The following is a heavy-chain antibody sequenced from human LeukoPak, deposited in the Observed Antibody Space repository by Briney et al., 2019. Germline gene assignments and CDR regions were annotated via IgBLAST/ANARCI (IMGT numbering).Heavy chain of an antibody. V-gene: IGHV4-61*01. CDR1: GGSVSSGSYY. Sequence: KPSETLSLTCTVSGGSVSSGSYYWSWIRQPPGKGLEWIGYIYYTGSTKYNPSLKSRVTISVDTSKNQFSLKLSSVTAADTAVYYCARMEVSARFDPWGQGTLVTVSS. CDR2: IYYTGST. CDR3: ARMEVSARFDP. J-gene: IGHJ5*02. D-gene: IGHD5/OR15-5a*01.